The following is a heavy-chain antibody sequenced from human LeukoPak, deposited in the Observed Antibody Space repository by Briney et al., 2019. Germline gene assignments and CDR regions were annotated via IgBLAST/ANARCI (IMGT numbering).Heavy chain of an antibody. J-gene: IGHJ4*02. CDR3: AKGRYSSGWYGTFDY. V-gene: IGHV3-30*02. D-gene: IGHD6-19*01. CDR1: GFTFSSYG. Sequence: GGSLRLSCAASGFTFSSYGMHWVRQAPGKGLEWVAFIRYDGSNKYYADSVKGRFTISRDNSKNTLYLQMNSLRAEDTAVYYCAKGRYSSGWYGTFDYWGQGTLVTVSS. CDR2: IRYDGSNK.